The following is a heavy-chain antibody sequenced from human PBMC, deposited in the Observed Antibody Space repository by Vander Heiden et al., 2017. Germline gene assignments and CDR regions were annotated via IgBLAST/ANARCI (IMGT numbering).Heavy chain of an antibody. CDR2: IGGSGSTT. D-gene: IGHD2-2*01. CDR3: ARRSASTSGWYFEY. J-gene: IGHJ4*02. V-gene: IGHV3-23*01. Sequence: EVQLLESGGGLVQLGGSLRLSCAASGFAFCTYAMHWVRQAQGKGPEWVSAIGGSGSTTYYADSVRGRFTISRDNSKNTLYLQMNSLRGEDTAVYYCARRSASTSGWYFEYWGQGTLVTVSS. CDR1: GFAFCTYA.